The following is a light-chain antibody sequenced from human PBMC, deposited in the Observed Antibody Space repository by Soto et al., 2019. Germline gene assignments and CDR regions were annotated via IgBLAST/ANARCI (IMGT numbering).Light chain of an antibody. V-gene: IGKV1-5*03. CDR1: QTISNW. CDR2: KAS. Sequence: QMTQSPSTLSASLGDRVTSXXRASQTISNWLAWYQQKPGKAPKIXIYKASTLESAVPSRFSGTGAGTEFTLTISGLQPEDFATYYCQQYKSYSQTFGQGTKVDIK. CDR3: QQYKSYSQT. J-gene: IGKJ1*01.